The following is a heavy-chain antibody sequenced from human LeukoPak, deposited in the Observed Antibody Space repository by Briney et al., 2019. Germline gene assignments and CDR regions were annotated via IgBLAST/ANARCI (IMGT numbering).Heavy chain of an antibody. CDR2: IYHSGTT. V-gene: IGHV4-4*02. CDR3: ARSYFGSGTFNGFDY. D-gene: IGHD3-10*01. Sequence: PSETLSLTCAVSGTSISLSNWWTWVRQPPGKGLEWIGEIYHSGTTNYNPSLKSRVNISLDKSRNQFSLNLNSVSAADTAVYYCARSYFGSGTFNGFDYWGQGTLVTVSS. CDR1: GTSISLSNW. J-gene: IGHJ4*02.